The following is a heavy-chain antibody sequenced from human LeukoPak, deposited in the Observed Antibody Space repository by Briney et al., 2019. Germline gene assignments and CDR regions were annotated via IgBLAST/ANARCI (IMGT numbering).Heavy chain of an antibody. CDR2: IYTSGST. CDR1: GGIIGSYY. D-gene: IGHD5-18*01. J-gene: IGHJ4*02. V-gene: IGHV4-4*07. Sequence: SETLPLTCTVSGGIIGSYYWSWIRQPAGKGLEWIGRIYTSGSTNYNPSLKSRVTMSVDTSKDQFSLKLSSVTAADTAVYYCAREFFGYSYGFFDYWGQGTLVTVSS. CDR3: AREFFGYSYGFFDY.